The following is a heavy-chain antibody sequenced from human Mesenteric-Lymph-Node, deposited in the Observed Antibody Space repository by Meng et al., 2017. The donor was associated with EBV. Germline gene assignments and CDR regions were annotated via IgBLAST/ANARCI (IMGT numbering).Heavy chain of an antibody. Sequence: QLVHPVVEVKKPGSSMEVSLKASGGTFSSYATVWVRQAPRQGLGWVGGIIPIFGTPNYAQKFQDRVTIYADESTSTAYLEVISLRSGDTAVYYGATGGPRRYGDYDALDYWGQGTLVTASS. D-gene: IGHD4-17*01. CDR3: ATGGPRRYGDYDALDY. CDR1: GGTFSSYA. J-gene: IGHJ4*02. CDR2: IIPIFGTP. V-gene: IGHV1-69*13.